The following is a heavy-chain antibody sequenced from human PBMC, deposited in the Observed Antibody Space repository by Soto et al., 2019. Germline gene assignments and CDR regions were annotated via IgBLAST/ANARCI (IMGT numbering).Heavy chain of an antibody. CDR1: GYTFTSYG. J-gene: IGHJ5*02. CDR3: ARAGGGSGYSKRSWFDP. V-gene: IGHV1-18*01. CDR2: ISAYNGNT. Sequence: QVQLVQSGAEVKKPGASVKVSCKASGYTFTSYGISWVRQAPGPGLEWMGWISAYNGNTNYAQKIQGRVTMTTDTYTSTAYMELRSLRSDDTAVYYCARAGGGSGYSKRSWFDPWGQGTLVTVSS. D-gene: IGHD5-12*01.